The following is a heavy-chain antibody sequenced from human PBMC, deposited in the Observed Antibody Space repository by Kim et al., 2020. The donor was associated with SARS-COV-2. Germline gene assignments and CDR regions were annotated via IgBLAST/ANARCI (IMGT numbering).Heavy chain of an antibody. CDR1: GGSFSGYY. CDR2: INHSGST. D-gene: IGHD3-10*01. J-gene: IGHJ6*02. Sequence: SEILSLTCAVYGGSFSGYYWSWIRQPPGKGLEWIGEINHSGSTNYNPSLKSRVTISVDTSKNQFSLKLSSVTAADTAVYYCARFYYYGSGSPRRYYYYGMDVWGQGTTVTVSS. CDR3: ARFYYYGSGSPRRYYYYGMDV. V-gene: IGHV4-34*01.